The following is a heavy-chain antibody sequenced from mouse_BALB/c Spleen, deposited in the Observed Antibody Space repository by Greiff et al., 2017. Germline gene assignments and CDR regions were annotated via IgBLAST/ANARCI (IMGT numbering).Heavy chain of an antibody. CDR2: IDPANGNT. CDR1: GFNIKDTY. D-gene: IGHD2-1*01. Sequence: VQLQQSGAELAKPGASVKLSCTASGFNIKDTYMHWVKQRPEQGLEWIGRIDPANGNTKYDPKFQGKATITADTSSNTAYLQLSSLTSEDTAVYYCARLGGNFPWFAYWGQGTLVTVSA. CDR3: ARLGGNFPWFAY. V-gene: IGHV14-3*02. J-gene: IGHJ3*01.